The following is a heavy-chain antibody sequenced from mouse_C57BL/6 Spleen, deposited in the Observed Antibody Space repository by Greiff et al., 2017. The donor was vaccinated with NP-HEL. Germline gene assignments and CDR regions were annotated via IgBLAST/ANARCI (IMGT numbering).Heavy chain of an antibody. CDR1: GYTFTSYW. Sequence: VQLQQSGTVLARPGASVKMSCKTSGYTFTSYWMHWVKQRPGQGLEWIGAIYPGNSDTSYNQKFKGKAKLTAVTSASTAYMELSSLTNEDSAVYYGTGDSSGYVGFAYWGQGTLVTVSA. V-gene: IGHV1-5*01. CDR3: TGDSSGYVGFAY. D-gene: IGHD3-2*02. J-gene: IGHJ3*01. CDR2: IYPGNSDT.